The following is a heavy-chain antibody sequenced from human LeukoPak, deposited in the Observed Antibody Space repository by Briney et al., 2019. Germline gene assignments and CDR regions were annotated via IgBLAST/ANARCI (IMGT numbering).Heavy chain of an antibody. CDR3: ARRRTVSTTGRFDP. CDR1: GGSISRSSSY. D-gene: IGHD5/OR15-5a*01. V-gene: IGHV4-39*01. J-gene: IGHJ5*02. CDR2: IYYSGNT. Sequence: SETLSLTCTVSGGSISRSSSYWGWIRQPPGKGLEWIGSIYYSGNTYYNPSLKSRVNISVDTSKNQVSVKLSSVTAADTAVYYCARRRTVSTTGRFDPWGQGILVTVSS.